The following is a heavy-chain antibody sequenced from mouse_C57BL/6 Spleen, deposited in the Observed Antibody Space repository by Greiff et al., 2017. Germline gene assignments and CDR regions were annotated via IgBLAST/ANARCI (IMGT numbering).Heavy chain of an antibody. V-gene: IGHV14-4*01. Sequence: EVKLMESGAELVRPGASVKLSCTASGFNIKDDYMHWVKQRPEQGLEWIGWIDPENGDTEYASKFQGKATITADTSSNTAYLQLSSLTSEDTAVYYCTTPLYYGNSFAYWGQGTLVTVSA. CDR1: GFNIKDDY. D-gene: IGHD2-1*01. CDR2: IDPENGDT. J-gene: IGHJ3*01. CDR3: TTPLYYGNSFAY.